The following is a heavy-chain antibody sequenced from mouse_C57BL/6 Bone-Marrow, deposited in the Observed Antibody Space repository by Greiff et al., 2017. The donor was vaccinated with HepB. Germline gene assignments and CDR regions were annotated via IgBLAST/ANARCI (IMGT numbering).Heavy chain of an antibody. CDR3: ARGTGFPSYAMDY. CDR1: GFTFSDYG. V-gene: IGHV5-15*01. D-gene: IGHD4-1*01. J-gene: IGHJ4*01. CDR2: ISNLAYSI. Sequence: EVQGVESGGGLVQPGGSLKLSCAASGFTFSDYGMAWVRQAPRKGPEWVAFISNLAYSIYYADTVTGRFTISRENAKNTLYLEMSSLRSEDTAMYYCARGTGFPSYAMDYWGQGTSVAVSS.